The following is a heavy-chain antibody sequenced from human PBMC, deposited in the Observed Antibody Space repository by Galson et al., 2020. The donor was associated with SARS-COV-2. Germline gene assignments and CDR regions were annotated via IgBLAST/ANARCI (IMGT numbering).Heavy chain of an antibody. CDR2: VYAPAVI. Sequence: ETSETLSLTCSVSGDSIRGYYWTWIRQAPGKGLEWLGHVYAPAVINYSPSLRGRLSISVDTSNNQVSLTLSSVTAADTAIYFCARRKDGYYDICTGWLGETEYYDGLDVWGQGTTVTVSS. CDR1: GDSIRGYY. J-gene: IGHJ6*02. CDR3: ARRKDGYYDICTGWLGETEYYDGLDV. V-gene: IGHV4-59*08. D-gene: IGHD3-9*01.